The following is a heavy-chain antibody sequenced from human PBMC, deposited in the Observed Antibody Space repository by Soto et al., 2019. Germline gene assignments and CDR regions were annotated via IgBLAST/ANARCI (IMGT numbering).Heavy chain of an antibody. J-gene: IGHJ6*02. V-gene: IGHV1-69*13. D-gene: IGHD2-2*01. CDR1: GGTFSSYA. CDR2: IIPIFGTA. Sequence: SVKVSCKASGGTFSSYAISWVRQAPGQGLEWMGGIIPIFGTANYAQKFQGRVTITADESTSTAYMELSSLRSEDTAVYYCARGNIVVVPAAMYYYYYYGMDGWGQGTTVTVSS. CDR3: ARGNIVVVPAAMYYYYYYGMDG.